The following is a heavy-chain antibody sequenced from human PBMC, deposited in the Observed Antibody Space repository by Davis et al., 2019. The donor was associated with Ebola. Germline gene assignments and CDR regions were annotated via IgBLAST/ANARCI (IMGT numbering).Heavy chain of an antibody. D-gene: IGHD6-13*01. Sequence: GESLKISCAASGFVFRNYVMSWVRQAPGKGLEWVSTLGTSADTYYADSVKGRFTISRDNSKNTLYLQMNGLRVEDTALYYCAKVKYYSTWRGGFDYWGQGTPVTVSS. CDR3: AKVKYYSTWRGGFDY. V-gene: IGHV3-23*01. J-gene: IGHJ4*02. CDR1: GFVFRNYV. CDR2: LGTSADT.